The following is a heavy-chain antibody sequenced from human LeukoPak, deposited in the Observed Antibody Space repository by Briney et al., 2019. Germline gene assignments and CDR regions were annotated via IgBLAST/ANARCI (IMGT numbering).Heavy chain of an antibody. J-gene: IGHJ5*02. CDR2: IYYSGST. Sequence: PSETLSLTCTVSGGSISSYYWSWIRQPPGKGLEWIGYIYYSGSTNYNPSLKSRATISVDTSKNQFSLKLSSVTAADTAVYYCARGSSMVRGTTGWFDPWGQGTLVTVSS. D-gene: IGHD3-10*01. CDR3: ARGSSMVRGTTGWFDP. V-gene: IGHV4-59*01. CDR1: GGSISSYY.